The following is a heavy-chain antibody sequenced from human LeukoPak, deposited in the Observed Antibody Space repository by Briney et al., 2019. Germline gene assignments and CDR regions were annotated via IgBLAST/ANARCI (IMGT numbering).Heavy chain of an antibody. V-gene: IGHV3-73*01. J-gene: IGHJ4*02. CDR1: RDSSSGST. CDR2: IRSKADNYAT. Sequence: PGGSPRVSRAPPRDSSSGSTMHSGPHTSGKGLECLCRIRSKADNYATVYAASVEGRFTISRDDSKNTAYLQMNSLKTEDTAVYYCTRWGVSTIDSWGQGTLVTVSS. D-gene: IGHD3-10*01. CDR3: TRWGVSTIDS.